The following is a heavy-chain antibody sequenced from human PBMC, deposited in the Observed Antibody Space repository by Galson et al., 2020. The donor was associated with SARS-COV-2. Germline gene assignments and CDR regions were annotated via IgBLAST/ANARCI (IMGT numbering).Heavy chain of an antibody. J-gene: IGHJ3*02. CDR2: ISSSSSYI. V-gene: IGHV3-21*01. CDR1: GFTFSSYS. D-gene: IGHD2-21*02. CDR3: ARELTVVTAIPDI. Sequence: GESLKISCAASGFTFSSYSMNWVRQAPGKGLEWVSSISSSSSYIYYADSVKGRFTISRDNAKNSLYLQMNSLRAEDTAVYYCARELTVVTAIPDIWGQGTMVTVSS.